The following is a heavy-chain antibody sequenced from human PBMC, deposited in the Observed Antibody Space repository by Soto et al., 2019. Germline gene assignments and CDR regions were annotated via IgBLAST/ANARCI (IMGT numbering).Heavy chain of an antibody. J-gene: IGHJ6*03. V-gene: IGHV1-46*03. CDR1: GYTFTSYY. Sequence: ASVKVSCKASGYTFTSYYMHWVRQAPGQGLEWMGIINPSGGSTSYAQKFQGRVTMTRDTSTSTVYMELSSLRSEDTAVYYCARDGRASFTVYYYMDVWGKGTTVTVSS. CDR3: ARDGRASFTVYYYMDV. CDR2: INPSGGST. D-gene: IGHD1-26*01.